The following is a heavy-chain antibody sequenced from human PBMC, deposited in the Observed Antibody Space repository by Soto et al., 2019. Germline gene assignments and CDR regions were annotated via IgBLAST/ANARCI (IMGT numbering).Heavy chain of an antibody. CDR1: GYSFSRYA. Sequence: ASVKVSCKTSGYSFSRYAMHWVRQAPGQSLEWMGWIIAGKGNTKYSEKFQGRVTITRDTSASTVFMELSSLRSEDTAVYYCARRGALPGDYYRYYFDYWGQGTLVTVSS. V-gene: IGHV1-3*01. CDR3: ARRGALPGDYYRYYFDY. CDR2: IIAGKGNT. D-gene: IGHD3-22*01. J-gene: IGHJ4*02.